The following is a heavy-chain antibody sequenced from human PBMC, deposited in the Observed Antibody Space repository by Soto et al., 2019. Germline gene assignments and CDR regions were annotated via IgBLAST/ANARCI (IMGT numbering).Heavy chain of an antibody. CDR1: GFSFSNFA. Sequence: GGSLRLSCAASGFSFSNFAIHWVRRLPGKGLQWVARISYDGRSKYYSDSVRGRFTISRDNSMDMVFLQMNTLGAEDTAVYFCAKVSSGGGIHYLDSWGQGTLVTVSS. V-gene: IGHV3-30*18. D-gene: IGHD3-10*01. CDR2: ISYDGRSK. CDR3: AKVSSGGGIHYLDS. J-gene: IGHJ4*02.